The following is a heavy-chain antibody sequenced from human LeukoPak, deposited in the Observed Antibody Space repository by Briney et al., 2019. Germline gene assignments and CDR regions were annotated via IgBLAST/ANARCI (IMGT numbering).Heavy chain of an antibody. CDR2: IYYSGST. Sequence: SETLSLTCTVSGGSISSGGYYWSWIRQHPGKGLEWVGYIYYSGSTYYNPSLKSRVTISVDTSKNQFSLKLSSVTAADTAVYYCARDRGGYDSSGYWRDYFDYWGQGTLVTVSS. CDR3: ARDRGGYDSSGYWRDYFDY. D-gene: IGHD3-22*01. CDR1: GGSISSGGYY. J-gene: IGHJ4*02. V-gene: IGHV4-31*03.